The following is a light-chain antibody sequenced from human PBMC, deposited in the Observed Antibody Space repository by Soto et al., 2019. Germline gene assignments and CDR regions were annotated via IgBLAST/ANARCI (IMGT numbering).Light chain of an antibody. V-gene: IGKV1-27*01. CDR2: EAS. Sequence: DIQMTQSPSSLSASVGDRVTITCRASQGIRHYLAWYQQKPGKVPKLLIYEASNLQSGVPSRFRGGGSGTEFTLTISSLQPEDFATYYCQNFDSAPQTFGQGTNVEIK. J-gene: IGKJ1*01. CDR3: QNFDSAPQT. CDR1: QGIRHY.